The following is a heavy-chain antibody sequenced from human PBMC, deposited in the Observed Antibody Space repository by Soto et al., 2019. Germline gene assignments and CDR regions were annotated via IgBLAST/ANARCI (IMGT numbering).Heavy chain of an antibody. J-gene: IGHJ6*02. Sequence: TGKGLEWFSSISSSSSYIYYADSVKGRFTISRDNAKNSLYLQMNSLRAEDTAVYYCARAAYCSSASCFSHVWGQGITVTVS. CDR3: ARAAYCSSASCFSHV. CDR2: ISSSSSYI. D-gene: IGHD2-2*01. V-gene: IGHV3-21*01.